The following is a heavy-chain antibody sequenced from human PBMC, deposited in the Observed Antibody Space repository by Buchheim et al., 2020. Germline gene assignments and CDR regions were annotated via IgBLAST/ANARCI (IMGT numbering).Heavy chain of an antibody. V-gene: IGHV4-34*01. D-gene: IGHD3-3*01. J-gene: IGHJ4*02. CDR1: GGSFSGYY. Sequence: QVQLQQWGAGLLKPSETLSLTCAVYGGSFSGYYWSWIRQPPGKGLEWIGEINHSGSTNYNPSLKSRVTISVDTSKNQFSLKLSSVTAADTAVYYCARGPFLITIFGVVTVNRFDYWGQGTL. CDR2: INHSGST. CDR3: ARGPFLITIFGVVTVNRFDY.